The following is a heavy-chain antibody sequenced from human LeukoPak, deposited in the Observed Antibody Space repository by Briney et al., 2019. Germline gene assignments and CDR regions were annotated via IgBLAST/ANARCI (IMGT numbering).Heavy chain of an antibody. D-gene: IGHD3-10*01. Sequence: ASVTVSFMASGYTFTTYGVNWLRQAPAQGLDGMGWISGYDGSTRYAQQFQGRVTMTKDTSTSTVYMELRRLRSDDTAIYYCAGGSITMIRGVVDYYYGLDVWGQGTTVTVSS. J-gene: IGHJ6*02. V-gene: IGHV1-18*01. CDR1: GYTFTTYG. CDR3: AGGSITMIRGVVDYYYGLDV. CDR2: ISGYDGST.